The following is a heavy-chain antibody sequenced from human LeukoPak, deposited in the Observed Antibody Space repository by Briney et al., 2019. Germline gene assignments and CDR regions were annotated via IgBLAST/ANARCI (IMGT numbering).Heavy chain of an antibody. J-gene: IGHJ5*02. D-gene: IGHD6-13*01. Sequence: HPGGSLRLSCAASGFTFSSYSMNWVRQAPGKGLEWVSYISSSSSTIYYADSVKGRFTISRDNAKNSLYLQMNSLRAEDTAMYYCARDLAASSWWFDPWGQGTLVTVSS. V-gene: IGHV3-48*01. CDR3: ARDLAASSWWFDP. CDR1: GFTFSSYS. CDR2: ISSSSSTI.